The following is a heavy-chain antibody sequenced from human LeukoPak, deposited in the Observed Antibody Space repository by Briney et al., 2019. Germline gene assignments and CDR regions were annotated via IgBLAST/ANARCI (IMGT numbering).Heavy chain of an antibody. D-gene: IGHD3-22*01. J-gene: IGHJ4*02. Sequence: SVKVSCKASGGTFSSYAISWVRQAPGQGLEWMGGIIPIFGTANYAQKFQGRVTITADESTSTAYMELSSLRSEDTAVYYCARGPYYYDSSGYYLYYFDYWGQGTLVTVSS. CDR1: GGTFSSYA. V-gene: IGHV1-69*13. CDR2: IIPIFGTA. CDR3: ARGPYYYDSSGYYLYYFDY.